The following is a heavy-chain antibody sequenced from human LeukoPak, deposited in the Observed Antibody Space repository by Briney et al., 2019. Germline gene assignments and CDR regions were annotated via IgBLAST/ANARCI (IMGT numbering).Heavy chain of an antibody. CDR2: IYSGGST. CDR3: ARDRDGVYYFDY. D-gene: IGHD4-17*01. V-gene: IGHV3-66*01. J-gene: IGHJ4*02. CDR1: GFTFSNAW. Sequence: GGSLRLSCAASGFTFSNAWMSWVRQAPGKGLEWVSVIYSGGSTYYADSVKGRFTISRHNSKNTLYLQMNSLRAEDTAVYYCARDRDGVYYFDYWGQGTLVTVSS.